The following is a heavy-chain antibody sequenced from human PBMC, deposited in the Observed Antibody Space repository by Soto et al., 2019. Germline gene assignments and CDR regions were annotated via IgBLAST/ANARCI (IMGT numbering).Heavy chain of an antibody. D-gene: IGHD3-22*01. CDR2: VYYSGYT. V-gene: IGHV4-59*01. CDR1: GGSISSFH. CDR3: ARLTYYDSTGRLDY. J-gene: IGHJ4*02. Sequence: SATLSLTCTVSGGSISSFHWSWIRQPPGRGLEWIGYVYYSGYTNYNPSLKGRVAMSIDTSKSRFSLRLNSVTAADTAVYYCARLTYYDSTGRLDYWGQGSQVTVSS.